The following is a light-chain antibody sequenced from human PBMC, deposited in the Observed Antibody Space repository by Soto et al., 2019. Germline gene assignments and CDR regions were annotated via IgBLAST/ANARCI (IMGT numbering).Light chain of an antibody. Sequence: ETVLTQSPGTLSLSPGERATLSCRASQSVGGSLAWYQQRPGQAPRLLIYDASNRATGIPARFSGSGSGTDFTLTISSLEPEDFAVYYCQQRSNWPPAVTFGPGTKVDIK. CDR2: DAS. J-gene: IGKJ3*01. CDR1: QSVGGS. V-gene: IGKV3-11*01. CDR3: QQRSNWPPAVT.